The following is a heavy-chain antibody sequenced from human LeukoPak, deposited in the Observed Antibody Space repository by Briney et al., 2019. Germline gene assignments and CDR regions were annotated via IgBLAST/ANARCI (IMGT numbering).Heavy chain of an antibody. Sequence: PGMSLRLSCAASGVTLSPYGMHWVRQAPGKGLEWVAVISYEGSTQHYADSVKGRFIISRDNPRNTLYLQMNILRTEDTAVYYCAKEGTPQVSTWYDLWGQGTQVIVSS. V-gene: IGHV3-30*18. CDR3: AKEGTPQVSTWYDL. CDR2: ISYEGSTQ. CDR1: GVTLSPYG. D-gene: IGHD3-10*01. J-gene: IGHJ5*02.